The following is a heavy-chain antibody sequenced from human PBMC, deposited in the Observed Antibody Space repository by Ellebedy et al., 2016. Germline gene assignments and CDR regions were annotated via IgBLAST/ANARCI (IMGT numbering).Heavy chain of an antibody. V-gene: IGHV3-30*18. CDR2: ISYDGGNK. CDR3: AKDLGKYPGLFCTGPDH. J-gene: IGHJ1*01. Sequence: GGSLRLXCAASGFTFSSYGMHWVRQAPGKGLEWVAVISYDGGNKYYVDSVKGRFTVSRDNSKNTVYLQMDSLRPEDTAVYFCAKDLGKYPGLFCTGPDHWGQGTLVTVSS. D-gene: IGHD2-8*02. CDR1: GFTFSSYG.